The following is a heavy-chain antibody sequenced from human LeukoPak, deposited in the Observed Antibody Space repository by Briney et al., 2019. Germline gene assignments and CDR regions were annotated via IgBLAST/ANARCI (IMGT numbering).Heavy chain of an antibody. D-gene: IGHD3-10*01. V-gene: IGHV1-2*06. J-gene: IGHJ5*02. Sequence: ASVKVSCKASGYTFTGYYMHWVRQAPGQGLEWMGRINPNSGGTNYAQKFRGRVTMTRDTSISTAYMELSRLRSDDTAVYYCAAHIVGLYYYGSGSANWFDPWGQGTLVTVSS. CDR1: GYTFTGYY. CDR2: INPNSGGT. CDR3: AAHIVGLYYYGSGSANWFDP.